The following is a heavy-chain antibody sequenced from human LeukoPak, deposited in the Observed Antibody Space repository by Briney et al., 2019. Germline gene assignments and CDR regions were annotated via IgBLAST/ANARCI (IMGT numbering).Heavy chain of an antibody. CDR3: AKEHSSSGSVDY. D-gene: IGHD1-26*01. Sequence: GGSLRLSCAASGFTFSSYEMNWVRQAPGKGLEWVSYISSSGSTIYYADSVKGRFTISRDNAKNSLYLQMNSLRTEDTALYYCAKEHSSSGSVDYWGQGTLVTVSS. J-gene: IGHJ4*02. V-gene: IGHV3-48*03. CDR1: GFTFSSYE. CDR2: ISSSGSTI.